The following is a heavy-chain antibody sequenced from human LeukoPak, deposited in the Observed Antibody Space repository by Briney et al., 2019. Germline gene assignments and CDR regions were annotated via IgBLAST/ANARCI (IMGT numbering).Heavy chain of an antibody. CDR3: ARRQRGSYYYYYMDV. J-gene: IGHJ6*03. CDR2: IYYSGST. D-gene: IGHD3-16*01. V-gene: IGHV4-59*12. Sequence: SETLSVTCTVSGGSLSSYFWSWLRQPPGKGLEWMGHIYYSGSTNYNPSLKSRAIISVKTSKNQFSLKLSSVTAADTAVYYCARRQRGSYYYYYMDVWGKGTTVTISS. CDR1: GGSLSSYF.